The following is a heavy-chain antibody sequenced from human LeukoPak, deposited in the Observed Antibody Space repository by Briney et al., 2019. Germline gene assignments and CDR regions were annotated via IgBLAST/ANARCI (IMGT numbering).Heavy chain of an antibody. CDR1: GDSVSSNTAS. CDR3: ARGTLYATSWNFDC. D-gene: IGHD2/OR15-2a*01. V-gene: IGHV6-1*01. J-gene: IGHJ4*02. CDR2: TYYRYKWYN. Sequence: QTLSLTCAISGDSVSSNTASWNWIRQSPSRGLEWLGKTYYRYKWYNDYALSVKGRITLNPDTSKNQFSLQLNSVTPEDTAVYYCARGTLYATSWNFDCWGQGTLVTVSS.